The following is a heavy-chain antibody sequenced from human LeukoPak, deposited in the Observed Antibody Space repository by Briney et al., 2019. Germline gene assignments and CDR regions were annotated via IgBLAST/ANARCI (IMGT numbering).Heavy chain of an antibody. D-gene: IGHD2-15*01. J-gene: IGHJ5*02. CDR3: ARGYCSGGSCYVNWFDP. Sequence: GGSLRLSCAASGFTFSGYATHWVRQAPGKGLEWVSSISSSSSYIYYADSVKGRFTISRDNAKNPLYLQMNSLRAEDTAVYYCARGYCSGGSCYVNWFDPWGQGTLVTVSS. CDR1: GFTFSGYA. V-gene: IGHV3-21*01. CDR2: ISSSSSYI.